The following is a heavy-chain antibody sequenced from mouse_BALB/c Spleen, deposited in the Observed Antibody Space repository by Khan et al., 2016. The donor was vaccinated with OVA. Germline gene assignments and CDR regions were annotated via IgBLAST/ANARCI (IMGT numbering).Heavy chain of an antibody. D-gene: IGHD4-1*01. Sequence: EVELVESGGDLVKPGGSLKLSCAASGFTFSVYSMSWVRQTPDKRLEWVATISSDGTYTYYPASVKGRFTISRDNAKNTLFLQMISLKSEDTAMYYCASDLTGSFAYGGQGTLVTVSA. CDR3: ASDLTGSFAY. CDR2: ISSDGTYT. V-gene: IGHV5-6*01. CDR1: GFTFSVYS. J-gene: IGHJ3*01.